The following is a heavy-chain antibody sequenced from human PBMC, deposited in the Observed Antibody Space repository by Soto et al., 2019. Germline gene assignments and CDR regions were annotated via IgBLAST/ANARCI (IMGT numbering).Heavy chain of an antibody. CDR1: GFTFSSYG. Sequence: GGSLRLSCAASGFTFSSYGMHWVRQAPGKGLEWVAVIWYDGSNKYYADSVKGRFTISRDNSKNTLYLQMNSLRAEDTAVYYCARDRLLEAFDIWGQGTMVTVSS. D-gene: IGHD6-6*01. V-gene: IGHV3-33*01. CDR2: IWYDGSNK. CDR3: ARDRLLEAFDI. J-gene: IGHJ3*02.